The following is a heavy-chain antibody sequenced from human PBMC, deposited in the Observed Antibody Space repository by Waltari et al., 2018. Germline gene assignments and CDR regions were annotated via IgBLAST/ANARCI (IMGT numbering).Heavy chain of an antibody. J-gene: IGHJ4*02. CDR1: GFTFGGYP. CDR3: AKSLGDTYGRYPMDY. CDR2: IRGSGADT. V-gene: IGHV3-23*01. Sequence: EVQLLESGGGLVQPGGSLRLSCVASGFTFGGYPMTWVRQAPGKGLDWVSTIRGSGADTYYAYSVKGRFTISRDNSRDTLYLQMNTLTAGDTAIYYCAKSLGDTYGRYPMDYWGQGTLVTVSS. D-gene: IGHD3-10*01.